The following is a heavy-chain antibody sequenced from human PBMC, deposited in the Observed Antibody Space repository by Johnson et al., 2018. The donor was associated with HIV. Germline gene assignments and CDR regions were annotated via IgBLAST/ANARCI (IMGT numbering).Heavy chain of an antibody. CDR3: ARDQPAGIGAIFDA. CDR1: GFSFGDYY. CDR2: ISSGGSNI. Sequence: QVQLVESGGGLIQPGGSLRLSCEASGFSFGDYYMTWIRQAPGKGLEWVSYISSGGSNIKYADSVKGRFIISRDNGRKSLYLLMNSLRVDDTAVYYCARDQPAGIGAIFDAWGQGTMVTVSS. D-gene: IGHD6-13*01. J-gene: IGHJ3*01. V-gene: IGHV3-11*04.